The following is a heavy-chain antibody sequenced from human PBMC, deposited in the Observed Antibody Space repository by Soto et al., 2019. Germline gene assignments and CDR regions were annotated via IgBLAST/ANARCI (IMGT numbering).Heavy chain of an antibody. J-gene: IGHJ4*02. Sequence: QVQLVESGGGLVKPGGSLRLSCAASGFTFSDYYMSWIRQAPGKGLEWVSYISGGSTYTNYADSVKGRFTISRDNAKNSLYLQMNSLRAEDTAVYYCARDYSGKYSDYWGQGTLVTVS. V-gene: IGHV3-11*06. D-gene: IGHD1-26*01. CDR2: ISGGSTYT. CDR3: ARDYSGKYSDY. CDR1: GFTFSDYY.